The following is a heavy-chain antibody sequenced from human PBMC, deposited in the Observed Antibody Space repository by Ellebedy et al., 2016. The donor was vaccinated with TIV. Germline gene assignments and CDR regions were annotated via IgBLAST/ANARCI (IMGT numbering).Heavy chain of an antibody. CDR2: MNPDRGNT. CDR1: RYTFTSHD. D-gene: IGHD1-14*01. V-gene: IGHV1-8*01. Sequence: ASVKVSXKASRYTFTSHDFNWVRQATGQGLEWMGWMNPDRGNTGYAQKFQGRVTMTRNISISTVYMELSSLGFEDTAVYYCARGKTEPDYWGQGTLVTVSS. J-gene: IGHJ4*02. CDR3: ARGKTEPDY.